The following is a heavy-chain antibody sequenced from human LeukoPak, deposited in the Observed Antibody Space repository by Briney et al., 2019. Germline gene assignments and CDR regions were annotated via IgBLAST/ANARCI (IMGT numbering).Heavy chain of an antibody. CDR3: ARHPGYSSGWWYFDF. Sequence: SETLSLTCTVSGGSISSNNHYWGWIRQPPGKGLEWLGSINYSGTIFYSPSLNSRVTISVDTSGNQFSLKLTSATAADTAVYYCARHPGYSSGWWYFDFWGQGNLVTVSS. D-gene: IGHD5-18*01. CDR1: GGSISSNNHY. J-gene: IGHJ4*02. V-gene: IGHV4-39*01. CDR2: INYSGTI.